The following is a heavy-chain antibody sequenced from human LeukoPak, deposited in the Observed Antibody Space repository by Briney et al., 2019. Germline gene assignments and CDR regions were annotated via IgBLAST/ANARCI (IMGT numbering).Heavy chain of an antibody. CDR1: GGTFSSYA. CDR3: AGRSLMITFGGGDH. Sequence: SVKVSCKASGGTFSSYAISWVRQAPGQGLEWMGRIIPIFGTANYAQKFQGRVTITTDESTSTAYMELSSLRSEDTAVYYCAGRSLMITFGGGDHWGRGTLATVSS. J-gene: IGHJ4*02. CDR2: IIPIFGTA. V-gene: IGHV1-69*05. D-gene: IGHD3-16*01.